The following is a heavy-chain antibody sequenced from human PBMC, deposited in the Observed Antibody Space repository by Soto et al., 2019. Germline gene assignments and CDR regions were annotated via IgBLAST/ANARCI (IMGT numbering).Heavy chain of an antibody. CDR3: AGRYCTNGVCYTNYDSYIDV. D-gene: IGHD2-8*01. V-gene: IGHV3-23*01. CDR2: ITTSGGNT. J-gene: IGHJ6*03. CDR1: GFTFSTYA. Sequence: EVQLLESGGGLVQPGGSLRLSCAASGFTFSTYAMSWVRQAPGKGLEWVSTITTSGGNTYYADSVQGRFTISRDNSKNTLNLKMNSLRAEDTAVYYCAGRYCTNGVCYTNYDSYIDVWGKGTTVTVSS.